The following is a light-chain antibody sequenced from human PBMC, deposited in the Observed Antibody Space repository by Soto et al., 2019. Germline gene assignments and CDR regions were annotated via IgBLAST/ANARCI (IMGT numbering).Light chain of an antibody. CDR1: QSISSW. J-gene: IGKJ1*01. V-gene: IGKV1-5*03. CDR2: RAS. Sequence: DIQMTQSPSTLSASVGDSVTITCRASQSISSWLAWYQQKPGKAPKLLIYRASSLQSGVPSRFSGSGSGTEFTLTISSLQPDDVATYYCQQYNIYWTFGQGTKVEIK. CDR3: QQYNIYWT.